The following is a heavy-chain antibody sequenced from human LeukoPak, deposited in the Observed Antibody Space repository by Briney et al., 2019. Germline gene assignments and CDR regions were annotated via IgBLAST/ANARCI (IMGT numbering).Heavy chain of an antibody. CDR2: INPSGGST. J-gene: IGHJ5*02. V-gene: IGHV1-46*01. Sequence: GASVKVSCKASGYTFTSYYMHWVRQAPGQGLEWMGIINPSGGSTSYAQKFQGRVTMTRDMSTSTVYMELSSLRSEDTAVYYCARARITMVRGAARWFDPWGQGTLVTVSS. CDR1: GYTFTSYY. CDR3: ARARITMVRGAARWFDP. D-gene: IGHD3-10*01.